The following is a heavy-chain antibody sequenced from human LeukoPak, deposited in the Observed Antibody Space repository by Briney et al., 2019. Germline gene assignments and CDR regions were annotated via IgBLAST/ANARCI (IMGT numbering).Heavy chain of an antibody. J-gene: IGHJ4*02. V-gene: IGHV5-51*01. CDR3: ASPKDRFLEWVGFDY. D-gene: IGHD3-3*01. CDR1: GYSFTSYW. CDR2: IYPGDSDT. Sequence: GESLKISCKGSGYSFTSYWIGWVRQMPGKGLEWMGIIYPGDSDTRYSPSFQAQVTISADKSISTAYLQWSSLKASDTAMYYCASPKDRFLEWVGFDYWGQGTLVTVSS.